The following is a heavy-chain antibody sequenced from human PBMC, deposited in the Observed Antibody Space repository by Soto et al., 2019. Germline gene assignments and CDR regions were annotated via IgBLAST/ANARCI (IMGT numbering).Heavy chain of an antibody. D-gene: IGHD4-17*01. CDR3: ARALHMTTVNTGGYYYYPLDA. J-gene: IGHJ6*02. CDR1: GDSASSGGYY. CDR2: IHYSGST. Sequence: SETLSLTCTVSGDSASSGGYYWTWIRQHPGKGLEWIGNIHYSGSTYYTPSLKSRLTISVDTSNNQFSLKLSSVTAADTAVYYCARALHMTTVNTGGYYYYPLDAWGQRTTVTVS. V-gene: IGHV4-31*03.